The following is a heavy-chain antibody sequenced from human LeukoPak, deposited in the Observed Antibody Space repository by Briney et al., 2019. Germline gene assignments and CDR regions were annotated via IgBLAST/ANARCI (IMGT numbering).Heavy chain of an antibody. CDR2: IYYSGST. CDR1: GGSISSSSYY. CDR3: ARVEWELLHYGMDV. J-gene: IGHJ6*02. Sequence: SETLSLTCTVSGGSISSSSYYWGWIRQPPGKGLEWIGSIYYSGSTYYNPSLKSRVTISVDTSKNQFSLKLSSVTAADTAVYYCARVEWELLHYGMDVWGQGTTVTVSS. D-gene: IGHD1-26*01. V-gene: IGHV4-39*07.